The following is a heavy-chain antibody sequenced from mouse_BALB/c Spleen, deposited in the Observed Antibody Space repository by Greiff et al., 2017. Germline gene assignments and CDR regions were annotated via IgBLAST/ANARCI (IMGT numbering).Heavy chain of an antibody. CDR2: ISYSGST. CDR1: GYSITSDYA. V-gene: IGHV3-2*02. CDR3: ARIDLAWFAY. J-gene: IGHJ3*01. Sequence: EVKLQESGPGLVKPSQSLSLTCTVTGYSITSDYAWNWIRQFPGNKLEWMGYISYSGSTSYNPSLKSRISITRDTSKNQFFLQLNSVTTEDTATYYCARIDLAWFAYWGQGTLVTVSA.